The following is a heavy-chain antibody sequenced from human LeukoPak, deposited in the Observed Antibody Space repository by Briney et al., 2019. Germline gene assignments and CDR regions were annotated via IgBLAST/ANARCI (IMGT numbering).Heavy chain of an antibody. V-gene: IGHV3-23*01. CDR3: AKVQYSDYDMNFDS. Sequence: GGSLRLSCAASGFTFSSYAMSWVRQAPGMGLQWVSAIGGSDGNTYYADSVKGRFTISRDNSKNSLYLQINSLRADDTAVYYCAKVQYSDYDMNFDSWGQGTLATVSS. J-gene: IGHJ4*02. D-gene: IGHD5-12*01. CDR1: GFTFSSYA. CDR2: IGGSDGNT.